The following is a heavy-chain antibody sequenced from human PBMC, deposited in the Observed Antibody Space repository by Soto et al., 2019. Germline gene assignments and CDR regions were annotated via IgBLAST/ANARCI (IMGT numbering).Heavy chain of an antibody. V-gene: IGHV3-53*02. J-gene: IGHJ4*02. D-gene: IGHD1-26*01. Sequence: EVQLVETGGGMIQPGGSLRLSCAVSGFSVSSNYMSWVRQAPGKGLEWVSLIYSGGTTSYADSVKGRFIISRDSSKNTLFIQMNSLSVEDTAVFYCARRNIVGVTGDYWGQGTLVTVSS. CDR2: IYSGGTT. CDR1: GFSVSSNY. CDR3: ARRNIVGVTGDY.